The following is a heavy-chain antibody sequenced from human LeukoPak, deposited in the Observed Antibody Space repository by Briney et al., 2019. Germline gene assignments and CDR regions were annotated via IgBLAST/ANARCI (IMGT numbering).Heavy chain of an antibody. D-gene: IGHD6-19*01. CDR2: IRCDGSNK. CDR1: GVTFSSYG. J-gene: IGHJ4*02. Sequence: GGSLRLSCAASGVTFSSYGMHWVRQAPGKGLEWVAFIRCDGSNKYYADSVKGRFTISRDNSKNTLYLQMNSRRAEDTAVYYCAVGYSSGWYYFDYCGQGTLVTVSS. V-gene: IGHV3-30*02. CDR3: AVGYSSGWYYFDY.